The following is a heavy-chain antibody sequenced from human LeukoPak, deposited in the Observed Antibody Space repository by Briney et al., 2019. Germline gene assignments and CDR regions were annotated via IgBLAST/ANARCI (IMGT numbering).Heavy chain of an antibody. D-gene: IGHD3-10*01. CDR1: GFIYYNYA. CDR3: AKALRGDEPPPNDAFDL. CDR2: IIGRGGST. V-gene: IGHV3-23*01. Sequence: GGSLRLSCAASGFIYYNYALSWVRQAPGKGLEWVSSIIGRGGSTYYTDSVTGRFTISRDNSKSTLYLQMNSLRAEDTAIYYCAKALRGDEPPPNDAFDLWGQGTVVTVSS. J-gene: IGHJ3*01.